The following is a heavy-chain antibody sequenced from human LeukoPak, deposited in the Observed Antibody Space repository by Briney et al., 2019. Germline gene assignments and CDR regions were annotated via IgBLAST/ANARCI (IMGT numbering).Heavy chain of an antibody. D-gene: IGHD4-17*01. J-gene: IGHJ3*02. Sequence: SVEVSCKASGGTFSSYAISWVRQAPGQGLEWMGRIIPIFGTANYAQRFQGRVTITTDESTSTAYMELSSLRSEDTAVYYCARDRVHTVTSHDDAFDIWAKGQWSPSLQ. CDR2: IIPIFGTA. V-gene: IGHV1-69*05. CDR3: ARDRVHTVTSHDDAFDI. CDR1: GGTFSSYA.